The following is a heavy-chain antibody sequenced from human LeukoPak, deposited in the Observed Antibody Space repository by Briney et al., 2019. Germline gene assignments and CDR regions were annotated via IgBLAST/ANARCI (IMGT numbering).Heavy chain of an antibody. D-gene: IGHD6-19*01. V-gene: IGHV3-30*18. CDR3: AKVAVDSSGWPADY. CDR2: ISYDGSNK. Sequence: PGGSLRLSCAASGFTFSSYGMHWVRQAPGKGLERVAVISYDGSNKYYADSVKGRFTISRDNSKNTLYLQMNSLRAEDTAVYYCAKVAVDSSGWPADYWGQGTLVTVSS. J-gene: IGHJ4*02. CDR1: GFTFSSYG.